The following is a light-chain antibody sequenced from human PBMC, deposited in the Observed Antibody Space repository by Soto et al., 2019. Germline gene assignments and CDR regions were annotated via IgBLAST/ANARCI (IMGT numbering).Light chain of an antibody. V-gene: IGKV3-15*01. CDR2: GAS. J-gene: IGKJ1*01. CDR1: QSVSSN. CDR3: QQYDTYWT. Sequence: IVMTQSPAPLSLSPGERATLSCRASQSVSSNLAWYQQKPGQAPRLLIYGASTRATGIPARFSGSGSGTEFTLTISSLQPDDFATYYCQQYDTYWTFGQGTKVDI.